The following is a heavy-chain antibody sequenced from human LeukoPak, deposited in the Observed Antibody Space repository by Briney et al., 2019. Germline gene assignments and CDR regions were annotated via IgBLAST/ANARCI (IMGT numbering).Heavy chain of an antibody. CDR3: AKVRTRWTMVRGVPYMDV. Sequence: PGGSLRLSCAASGFTFSSYAMSWGRQAPGKGLEWVSAISDSSGSTYYADSVKGRFTISRDNSKNTLYLQMNSLRAEDTAVYYCAKVRTRWTMVRGVPYMDVWGKGTTVTVSS. CDR1: GFTFSSYA. D-gene: IGHD3-10*01. V-gene: IGHV3-23*01. J-gene: IGHJ6*03. CDR2: ISDSSGST.